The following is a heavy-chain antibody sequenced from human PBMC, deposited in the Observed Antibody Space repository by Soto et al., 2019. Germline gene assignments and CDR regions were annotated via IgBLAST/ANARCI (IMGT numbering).Heavy chain of an antibody. V-gene: IGHV1-18*01. D-gene: IGHD1-1*01. CDR1: GYAFTTYG. Sequence: QVHLVQSRAEVKKPGASVKVSCQGSGYAFTTYGITWVRQAPGQGLEWMGWISAHNGNTNYAQKLQGRVTVTRDTSTSTAYMELRSLRYDDTAMYYCARGRYGDYWGQGALVTVSS. CDR2: ISAHNGNT. CDR3: ARGRYGDY. J-gene: IGHJ4*02.